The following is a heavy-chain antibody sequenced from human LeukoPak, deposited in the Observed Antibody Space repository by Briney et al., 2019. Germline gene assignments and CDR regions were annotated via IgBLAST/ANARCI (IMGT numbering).Heavy chain of an antibody. CDR1: GGSISSYY. D-gene: IGHD4-17*01. J-gene: IGHJ4*02. CDR2: IYYSGST. V-gene: IGHV4-59*12. CDR3: ARLNDYAGSSPDEPFDY. Sequence: SETLSLTCTVSGGSISSYYWSWIRQPPGKGLEWIGYIYYSGSTNYNPSLKSRVTISVDTSKNQFSLKLSSVTAADTAVYYCARLNDYAGSSPDEPFDYWGQGTLVTVSS.